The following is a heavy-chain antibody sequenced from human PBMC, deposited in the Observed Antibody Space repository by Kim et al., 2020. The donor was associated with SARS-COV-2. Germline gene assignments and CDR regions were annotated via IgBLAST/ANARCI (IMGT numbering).Heavy chain of an antibody. V-gene: IGHV3-15*01. D-gene: IGHD3-10*01. Sequence: GGSLRLSCAASGFTFSNAWMSWVRQAPGKGLEWVGRIKSKTDGGTTDYAAPVKGRFTISRDDSKNTLYLQMNSLKTEDTAVYYCTTEAWFGELRSVGFDPWGQGTLVTVSS. J-gene: IGHJ5*02. CDR3: TTEAWFGELRSVGFDP. CDR1: GFTFSNAW. CDR2: IKSKTDGGTT.